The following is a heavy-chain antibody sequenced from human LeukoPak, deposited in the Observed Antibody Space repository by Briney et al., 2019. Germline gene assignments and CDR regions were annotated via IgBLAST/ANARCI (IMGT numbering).Heavy chain of an antibody. Sequence: PSETLSLTCAVYGGSFSGYYWSWIRQPPGKGLEWIGEINHSGSTNYNPSLKSRVTISVDTSKNQFSLKLSSVTAADTAVYHCASVSYDSSGYYTGFDYWGQGTLVTVSS. CDR2: INHSGST. J-gene: IGHJ4*02. CDR3: ASVSYDSSGYYTGFDY. D-gene: IGHD3-22*01. CDR1: GGSFSGYY. V-gene: IGHV4-34*01.